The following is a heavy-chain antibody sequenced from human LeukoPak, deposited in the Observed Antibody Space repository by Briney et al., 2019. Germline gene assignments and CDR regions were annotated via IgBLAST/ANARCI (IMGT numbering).Heavy chain of an antibody. CDR1: GYTFSNYG. D-gene: IGHD4-17*01. J-gene: IGHJ6*03. CDR3: ARRGGKNYGDYVLYYSYMDV. Sequence: ASVKVSCKASGYTFSNYGINWVRQAPGQGLEWMGWISAYNGNTNYAQKIQGRVTMTTDTSTGTAYMELRSLRSDDTAAYYCARRGGKNYGDYVLYYSYMDVWGKGTTVTVSS. V-gene: IGHV1-18*01. CDR2: ISAYNGNT.